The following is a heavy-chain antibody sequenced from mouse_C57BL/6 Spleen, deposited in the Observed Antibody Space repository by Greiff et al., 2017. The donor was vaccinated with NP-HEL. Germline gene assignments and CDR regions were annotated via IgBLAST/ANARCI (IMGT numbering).Heavy chain of an antibody. J-gene: IGHJ2*01. Sequence: QVQLQQPGAELVRPGSSVKLSCKASGYTFTSYWMDWVKQRPGQGLEWIGNIYPYDSETHYNQKFKDKATLTVDKSSSTSYMQLSSLTSEDSAVYYCARITTVVGPYYFDYWGQGTTLTVSS. V-gene: IGHV1-61*01. D-gene: IGHD1-1*01. CDR1: GYTFTSYW. CDR2: IYPYDSET. CDR3: ARITTVVGPYYFDY.